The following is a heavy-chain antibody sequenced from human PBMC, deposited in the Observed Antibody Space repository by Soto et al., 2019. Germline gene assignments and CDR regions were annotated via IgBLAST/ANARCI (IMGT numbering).Heavy chain of an antibody. CDR2: IYYSGST. CDR1: GCSISSGGYY. Sequence: SETLSLTCTVSGCSISSGGYYWSWIRQHPGKGLEWIGYIYYSGSTYYNPSLKSRVTISVDTSKNQFSLKLSSVTAADTAVYYCARVLRRRNYDSSGYYYGSFDYWGQGTLVTVSS. V-gene: IGHV4-31*03. D-gene: IGHD3-22*01. J-gene: IGHJ4*02. CDR3: ARVLRRRNYDSSGYYYGSFDY.